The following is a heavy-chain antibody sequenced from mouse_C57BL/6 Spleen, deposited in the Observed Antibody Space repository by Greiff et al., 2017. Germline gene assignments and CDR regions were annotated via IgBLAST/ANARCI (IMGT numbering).Heavy chain of an antibody. V-gene: IGHV5-17*01. CDR1: GFTFSDYG. D-gene: IGHD2-4*01. Sequence: EVMLVESGGGLVKPGGSLKLSCAASGFTFSDYGMHWVRQAPEKGLEWVAYISSGSSTIYYADTVKGRFTISRDNAKNTLFLQMTSLRSEDTAMYYCARRYDYDDGYYFDYWGQGTTLTVSS. CDR3: ARRYDYDDGYYFDY. J-gene: IGHJ2*01. CDR2: ISSGSSTI.